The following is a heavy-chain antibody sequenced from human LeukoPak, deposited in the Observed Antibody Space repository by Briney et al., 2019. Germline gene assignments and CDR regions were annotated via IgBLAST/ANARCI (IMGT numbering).Heavy chain of an antibody. CDR2: FDPEDGET. D-gene: IGHD5-18*01. CDR3: ATGYSYGYENAFDI. V-gene: IGHV1-24*01. J-gene: IGHJ3*02. CDR1: GYTLTELS. Sequence: ASVKVSCKVSGYTLTELSMHWARQAPGKGLEWMGGFDPEDGETIYAQKFQGRVTMTEDTSTDTAYMELSSLRSEDTAVYYCATGYSYGYENAFDIWGQGTMVTVSS.